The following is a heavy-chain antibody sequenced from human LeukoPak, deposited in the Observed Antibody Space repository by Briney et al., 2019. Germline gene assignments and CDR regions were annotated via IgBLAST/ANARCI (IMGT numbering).Heavy chain of an antibody. D-gene: IGHD2-8*01. V-gene: IGHV1-69*06. CDR2: IIPIFGTA. CDR1: GGTFSSYA. J-gene: IGHJ4*02. CDR3: ATDPRDLYCTNGVCHESDY. Sequence: SVKVSCKASGGTFSSYAISWVRQAPGQGLEWMGGIIPIFGTANYAQKFQGRVTMTEDTSTDTAYMELSSLRSEDTAVYYCATDPRDLYCTNGVCHESDYWGQGTLVTVSS.